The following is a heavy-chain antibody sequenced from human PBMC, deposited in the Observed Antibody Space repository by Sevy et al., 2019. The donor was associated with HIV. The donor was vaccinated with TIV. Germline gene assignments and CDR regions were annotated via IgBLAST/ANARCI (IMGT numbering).Heavy chain of an antibody. D-gene: IGHD4-17*01. Sequence: GGSLRLSCVASQFTFSDYAMNWVRQAPGKGLEWLADISGSGDTLKYADSVKGRFSISRDNSRNTLSLQMNSLRVEDTALYYCAKEGPVNTGLLFEYFQHWGQGTLVTVSS. CDR2: ISGSGDTL. V-gene: IGHV3-23*01. J-gene: IGHJ1*01. CDR1: QFTFSDYA. CDR3: AKEGPVNTGLLFEYFQH.